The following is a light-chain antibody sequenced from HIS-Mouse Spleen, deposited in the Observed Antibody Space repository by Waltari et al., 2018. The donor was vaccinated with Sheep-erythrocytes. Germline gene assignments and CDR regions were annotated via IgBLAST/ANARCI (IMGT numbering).Light chain of an antibody. CDR3: CSYAGSSTPWV. V-gene: IGLV2-23*01. CDR2: EGG. CDR1: SSDVGSYNL. Sequence: QSALTQPASVSGSPGQSITISCTGTSSDVGSYNLVSWYQQHPGKAPKLMIYEGGKRPSGVSKRFSGSKSGNTASLTISGLQAEDEADYYCCSYAGSSTPWVFGGGTKLTVL. J-gene: IGLJ3*02.